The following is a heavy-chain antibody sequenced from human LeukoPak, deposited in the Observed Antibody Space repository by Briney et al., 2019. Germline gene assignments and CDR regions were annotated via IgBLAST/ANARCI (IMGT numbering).Heavy chain of an antibody. CDR3: AREGPGPLESIAVAERACHI. Sequence: GASVKVSCKASGYTFTGYYMHWVRQAPGQGLEWMGWINPNSGGTNYAQKFQGRVTMTRDTSISTACMELSRLRSDDTAVYYCAREGPGPLESIAVAERACHIWAQETRVTVPS. CDR2: INPNSGGT. J-gene: IGHJ3*02. V-gene: IGHV1-2*02. D-gene: IGHD6-19*01. CDR1: GYTFTGYY.